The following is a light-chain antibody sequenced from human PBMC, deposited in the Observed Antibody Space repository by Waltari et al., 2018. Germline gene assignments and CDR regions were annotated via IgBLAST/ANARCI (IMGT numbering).Light chain of an antibody. CDR1: QSVNTN. Sequence: EIVMTQSPASLSVSPGERATLSCRASQSVNTNLAWYQQKPGQPTRLIIYGASTRATGLPARFSGSGSGTDFTLTISSLQSEDFAVYYCQQYNNWPSTTFGQGTRLEVK. J-gene: IGKJ5*01. CDR2: GAS. V-gene: IGKV3-15*01. CDR3: QQYNNWPSTT.